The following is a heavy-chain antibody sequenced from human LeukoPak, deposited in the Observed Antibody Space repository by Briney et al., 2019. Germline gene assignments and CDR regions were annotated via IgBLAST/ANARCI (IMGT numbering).Heavy chain of an antibody. V-gene: IGHV1-46*01. CDR3: ARVGSSSEGSRVVNYYYYMDV. J-gene: IGHJ6*03. Sequence: GASVKVSCKASGYTFTSYYMHWVRQAPGQGLEWMGIINSSGGSTSYAQKFQGRVTMTRDTSTSTVYMELSSLRSEDTAVYYCARVGSSSEGSRVVNYYYYMDVWGKGTTVTVSS. CDR2: INSSGGST. CDR1: GYTFTSYY. D-gene: IGHD3-3*01.